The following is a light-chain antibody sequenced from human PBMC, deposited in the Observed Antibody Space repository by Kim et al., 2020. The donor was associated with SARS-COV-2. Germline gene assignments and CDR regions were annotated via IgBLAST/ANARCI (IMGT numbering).Light chain of an antibody. J-gene: IGLJ2*01. CDR2: QDT. V-gene: IGLV3-1*01. Sequence: SYELTQPPSVSVSPGQTASITCSGDKLGDKYASWYQQKPGQSPVLVIYQDTKRPSGIPERFSGSNSGNTATLTISGTQAMDEADYYCQAWDTGTAVFGGGTQLTVL. CDR3: QAWDTGTAV. CDR1: KLGDKY.